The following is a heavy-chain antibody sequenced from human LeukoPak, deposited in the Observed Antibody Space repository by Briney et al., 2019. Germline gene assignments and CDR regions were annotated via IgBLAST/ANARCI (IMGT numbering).Heavy chain of an antibody. V-gene: IGHV4-31*03. CDR3: ASFRSGYGDYGNWFDP. D-gene: IGHD4-17*01. Sequence: SETLSLTCTVSGGSISSGGYYWSWIRQHPGKGLEWIGYIYYSGSTYYYPSLKSRVTISVDTSKNQFSLKLSSVTAADTAVYYCASFRSGYGDYGNWFDPWGQGTLVTVSS. J-gene: IGHJ5*02. CDR1: GGSISSGGYY. CDR2: IYYSGST.